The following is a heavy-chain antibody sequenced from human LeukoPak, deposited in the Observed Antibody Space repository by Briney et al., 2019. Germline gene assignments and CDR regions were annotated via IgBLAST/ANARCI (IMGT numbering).Heavy chain of an antibody. D-gene: IGHD3-22*01. CDR2: ISVYNDNA. J-gene: IGHJ4*02. V-gene: IGHV1-18*01. Sequence: GASVKVSYKASGYSFTNYGISWVRQAPGQGLEWMGWISVYNDNANNAQEYQGRVTMTTDTSTSTAYMGLRSLRSDDTAMYYCAREYYDSSGYYLDYWGQGTLVTVSS. CDR1: GYSFTNYG. CDR3: AREYYDSSGYYLDY.